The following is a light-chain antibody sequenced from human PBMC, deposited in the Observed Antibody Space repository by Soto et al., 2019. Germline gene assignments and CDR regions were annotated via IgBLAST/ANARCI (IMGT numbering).Light chain of an antibody. CDR2: GVS. Sequence: DLQLTQSPSTLSASVGERATITCRASQSINRRLSWYQQKPGNAPNLLIYGVSSLESGVPARFSGSGSGTEFTLTISSLRPDDFATYYCQQYNSYPWTFGQGTKVEIK. J-gene: IGKJ1*01. CDR1: QSINRR. CDR3: QQYNSYPWT. V-gene: IGKV1-5*03.